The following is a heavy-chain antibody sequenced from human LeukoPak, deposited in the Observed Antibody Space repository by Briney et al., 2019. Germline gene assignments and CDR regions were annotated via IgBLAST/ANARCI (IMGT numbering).Heavy chain of an antibody. CDR1: GFTFSTYS. J-gene: IGHJ4*02. Sequence: GGSLRLSCVASGFTFSTYSMKWVPQAPGKGLEWVSSISSSSTYIYYADSVKGRFTISRDNAKNSLFLQMNSLRAGDTAVYYCARSDTVTTQTDYWGQGTLVTVSS. CDR2: ISSSSTYI. CDR3: ARSDTVTTQTDY. D-gene: IGHD4-17*01. V-gene: IGHV3-21*01.